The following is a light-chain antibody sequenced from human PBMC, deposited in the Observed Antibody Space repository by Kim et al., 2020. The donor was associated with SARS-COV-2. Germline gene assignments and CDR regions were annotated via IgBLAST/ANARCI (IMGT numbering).Light chain of an antibody. CDR1: NIGSKN. J-gene: IGLJ2*01. CDR2: RDS. Sequence: SYELTQPLSVSVALGQTARITCGGNNIGSKNVHWYQQKPGQAPVLVIYRDSNRPSGIPERVSGSNSGNTATLTISRAQAGDDADYYCQVWDSSANVVFGGGTQLTVL. CDR3: QVWDSSANVV. V-gene: IGLV3-9*01.